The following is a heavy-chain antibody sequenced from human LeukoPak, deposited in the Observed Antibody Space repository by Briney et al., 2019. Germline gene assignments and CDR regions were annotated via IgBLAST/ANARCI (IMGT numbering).Heavy chain of an antibody. Sequence: SETLSLTCTVSGGFISSSSYYWGWIRQPPGKGLEWIGSIYYSGSTYYNPSLKSRVTISVDTSKNQFSLKLSSVTAADTAVYYCARDSYDTNPAGPWGQGTLVTVSS. CDR3: ARDSYDTNPAGP. CDR2: IYYSGST. CDR1: GGFISSSSYY. V-gene: IGHV4-39*07. J-gene: IGHJ5*02. D-gene: IGHD3-22*01.